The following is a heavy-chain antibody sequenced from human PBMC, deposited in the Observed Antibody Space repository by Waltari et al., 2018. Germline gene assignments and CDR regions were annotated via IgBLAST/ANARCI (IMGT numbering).Heavy chain of an antibody. CDR1: GYTFPSYT. CDR2: IRTSKT. CDR3: ARYSGFYQDAFDI. D-gene: IGHD1-26*01. V-gene: IGHV1-3*04. J-gene: IGHJ3*02. Sequence: QVQLVQSGPEAKKPGASVKVSCKASGYTFPSYTMHWVRQAPGQRLEWMGWIRTSKTKYSERFRDRVTITRDTSANTAYMEMTSLTSEDTAVYFCARYSGFYQDAFDIWGQGTMVTVSS.